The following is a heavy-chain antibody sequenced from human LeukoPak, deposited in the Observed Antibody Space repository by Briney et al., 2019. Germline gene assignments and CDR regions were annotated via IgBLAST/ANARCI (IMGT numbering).Heavy chain of an antibody. CDR3: ARGRRFGAYFDY. V-gene: IGHV4-34*01. CDR2: INHSGST. J-gene: IGHJ4*02. D-gene: IGHD3-10*01. Sequence: SETLTLTCAVYAGSFSGYYWSWIRQPPGKGLEWIGEINHSGSTNYNPSLKSRVTISVDTSKNQFSLKLSSVTAADTAAYYCARGRRFGAYFDYWGQGTLVTVSS. CDR1: AGSFSGYY.